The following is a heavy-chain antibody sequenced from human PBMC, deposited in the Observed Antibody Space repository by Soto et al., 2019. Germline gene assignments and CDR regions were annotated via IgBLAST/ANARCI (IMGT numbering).Heavy chain of an antibody. CDR1: GFTFSSYA. CDR3: AKDVGSSGYYYDY. CDR2: ISGSGGST. V-gene: IGHV3-23*01. D-gene: IGHD3-22*01. J-gene: IGHJ4*02. Sequence: GGSLRLSCAASGFTFSSYAMSWVRQAPGKGLEWVSAISGSGGSTYYADSVKGRFTISRDTSKNTLYLQMNSLRAEDTALYYCAKDVGSSGYYYDYWGQGTMVTVSS.